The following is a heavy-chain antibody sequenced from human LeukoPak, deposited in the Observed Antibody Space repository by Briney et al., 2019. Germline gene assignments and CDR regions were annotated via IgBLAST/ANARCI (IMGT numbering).Heavy chain of an antibody. Sequence: YAXXXVRQAPGKGLEWVAVISYDGSNKYYADSVKGRFTISRDNSKNTLYLQMNSLRAEDTAVYYCASDSSGWFEANYWGQGTLVTV. CDR2: ISYDGSNK. CDR3: ASDSSGWFEANY. D-gene: IGHD6-19*01. J-gene: IGHJ4*02. V-gene: IGHV3-30*04. CDR1: YA.